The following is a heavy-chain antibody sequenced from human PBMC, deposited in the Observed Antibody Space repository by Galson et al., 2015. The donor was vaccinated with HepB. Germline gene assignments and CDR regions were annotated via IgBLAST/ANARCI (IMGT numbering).Heavy chain of an antibody. Sequence: PALVKPTQTLTLTCTFSEFSLSTSGMRVSWIRQPPGKALEWLARIDWDDDKFYSTSLKTRLTISKDTSKNQVVLTMTNMDPVDTATYYCARMLGGENYFDYWGQGTLVTVSS. CDR3: ARMLGGENYFDY. D-gene: IGHD6-25*01. CDR2: IDWDDDK. V-gene: IGHV2-70*04. CDR1: EFSLSTSGMR. J-gene: IGHJ4*02.